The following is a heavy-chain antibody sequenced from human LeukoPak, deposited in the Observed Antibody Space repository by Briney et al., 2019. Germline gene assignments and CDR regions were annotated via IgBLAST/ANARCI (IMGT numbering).Heavy chain of an antibody. V-gene: IGHV1-69*13. J-gene: IGHJ3*02. D-gene: IGHD3-22*01. CDR3: ARGPDYYDSSENAFDI. Sequence: GASAKVSCKASGGTFSSYAISWVRQAPGQGLEWMGGIIPIFGTANYAQKFQGRVTITADESTSTAYMELSSLRSEDTAVYYCARGPDYYDSSENAFDIWGQGTMVTVSS. CDR2: IIPIFGTA. CDR1: GGTFSSYA.